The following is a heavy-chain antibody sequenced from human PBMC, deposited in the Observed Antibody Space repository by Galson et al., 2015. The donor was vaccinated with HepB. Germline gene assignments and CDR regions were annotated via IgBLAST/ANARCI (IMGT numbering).Heavy chain of an antibody. CDR2: IDSRGDAT. Sequence: SLRLSCAGSGFTFSDHAMSWVRQAPGKELEWVSTIDSRGDATHYADSVKGRFTISRDNSMSTLYVQMNSLRVEDTAVYHCVTWLTAHFDHWGQGMLVTVSS. D-gene: IGHD3-10*01. J-gene: IGHJ4*02. CDR1: GFTFSDHA. CDR3: VTWLTAHFDH. V-gene: IGHV3-23*01.